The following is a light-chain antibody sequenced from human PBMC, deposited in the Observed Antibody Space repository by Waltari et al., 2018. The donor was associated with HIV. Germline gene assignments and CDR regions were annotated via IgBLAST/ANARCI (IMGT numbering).Light chain of an antibody. V-gene: IGKV3-20*01. Sequence: ENVLTQSPGTLSLSPGEGATLSCRASQNVYNNYVAWYQQKAGQAPRLLIYGTSTRATGSPDRFSGSGSGTDVTLNINRLEPEDFAVYYCQQYGGSPITFGQGARLEMK. CDR2: GTS. CDR3: QQYGGSPIT. J-gene: IGKJ5*01. CDR1: QNVYNNY.